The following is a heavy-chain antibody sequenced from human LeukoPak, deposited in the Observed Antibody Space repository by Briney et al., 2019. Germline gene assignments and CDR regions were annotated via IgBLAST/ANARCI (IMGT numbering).Heavy chain of an antibody. CDR1: GYTFTSYD. Sequence: ASVKVSCKASGYTFTSYDINWVRQATGQGLEWMGWMNPNSGNTGYAQKFQGGVTMTRNTSISTAYMELSSLRSEDTAVYYCARGFGSSGWYFPRYYYYYMDVWGKGTTVTVSS. J-gene: IGHJ6*03. CDR3: ARGFGSSGWYFPRYYYYYMDV. V-gene: IGHV1-8*01. D-gene: IGHD6-19*01. CDR2: MNPNSGNT.